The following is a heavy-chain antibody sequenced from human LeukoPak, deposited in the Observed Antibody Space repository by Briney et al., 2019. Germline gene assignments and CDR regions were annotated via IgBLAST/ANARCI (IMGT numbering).Heavy chain of an antibody. V-gene: IGHV1-69*04. J-gene: IGHJ2*01. CDR1: GGTFSSYA. Sequence: GSSVKVSCKASGGTFSSYAISWVRQAPGQGLEWMGRIIPILGIANYAQKFQGRVTITADKSTSTAYMELSSLRSEDTAVYYCARDREALIAAAGHYWYFDLWGRGTLVTVSS. D-gene: IGHD6-13*01. CDR2: IIPILGIA. CDR3: ARDREALIAAAGHYWYFDL.